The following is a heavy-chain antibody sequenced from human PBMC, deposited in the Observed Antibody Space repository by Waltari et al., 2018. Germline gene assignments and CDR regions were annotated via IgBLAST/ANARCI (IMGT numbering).Heavy chain of an antibody. Sequence: QVQLLQWGAGLLKPSETLSLTCGVRGASFNVHYWSWIRQSTGKGQGWIEEIFPDGKTNYTRSLMRRGTISVDTSTNQVSLKLSSVTAADTALYYCAGAGYCSSTSCYVDYWGQGTLVTVSS. CDR1: GASFNVHY. CDR2: IFPDGKT. CDR3: AGAGYCSSTSCYVDY. V-gene: IGHV4-34*12. D-gene: IGHD2-2*03. J-gene: IGHJ4*02.